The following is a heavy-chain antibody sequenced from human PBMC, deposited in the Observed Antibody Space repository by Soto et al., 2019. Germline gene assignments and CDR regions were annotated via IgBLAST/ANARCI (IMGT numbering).Heavy chain of an antibody. CDR3: ARQGYYYYDSSGYYKNYYYYGMDV. J-gene: IGHJ6*02. V-gene: IGHV5-10-1*01. CDR1: GYTFTSYW. D-gene: IGHD3-22*01. CDR2: IDPGDSYT. Sequence: GESLKISCKGFGYTFTSYWITWVRQMPGKGLEWMGRIDPGDSYTNYSPSFQGHATISADKSISTAYLQWSSLKASDTAMYYCARQGYYYYDSSGYYKNYYYYGMDVWGQGTTVTVSS.